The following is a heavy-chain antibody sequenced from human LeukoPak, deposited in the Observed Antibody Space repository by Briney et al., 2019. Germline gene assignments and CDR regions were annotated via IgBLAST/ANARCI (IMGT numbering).Heavy chain of an antibody. CDR1: GGSITNTNY. CDR3: AREGGPSRPLDY. J-gene: IGHJ4*02. V-gene: IGHV4-4*02. Sequence: SETLSLTCGASGGSITNTNYWTWVRQPPGKGLEWIGEVNVQGSTNYNPSLMGRVAISVDKSENHISLQLTSVTAADTAVYYCAREGGPSRPLDYSGQGTLVTVSS. CDR2: VNVQGST.